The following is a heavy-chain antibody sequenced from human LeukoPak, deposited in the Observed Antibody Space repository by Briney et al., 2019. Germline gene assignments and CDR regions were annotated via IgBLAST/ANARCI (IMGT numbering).Heavy chain of an antibody. CDR2: IRGKAYGGTT. V-gene: IGHV3-49*04. D-gene: IGHD3-22*01. J-gene: IGHJ4*02. CDR1: GFTFGDYA. Sequence: GGSLRLSCTASGFTFGDYAMSWVRQAPGKGLEWVGFIRGKAYGGTTEYAASVKGRFTISRDDSKSIAYLQMNSLKTEDTAVYYCTREIGSYYDSSGYPYFDYWGQGTLVTVSS. CDR3: TREIGSYYDSSGYPYFDY.